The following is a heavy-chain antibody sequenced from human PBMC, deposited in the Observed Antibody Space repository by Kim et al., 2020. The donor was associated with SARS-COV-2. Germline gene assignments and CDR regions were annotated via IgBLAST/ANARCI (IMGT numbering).Heavy chain of an antibody. Sequence: ASVKVSCKASGYTFTSYAMHWVRQAPGQRLEWMGWINAGNGNTKYSQKFQGRVTITRDTSASTAYMELSSLRSEDTAVYYCARVFYYGSGSYYPNTLLWGGMDVWGQGTTVTVSS. D-gene: IGHD3-10*01. V-gene: IGHV1-3*01. CDR2: INAGNGNT. J-gene: IGHJ6*02. CDR3: ARVFYYGSGSYYPNTLLWGGMDV. CDR1: GYTFTSYA.